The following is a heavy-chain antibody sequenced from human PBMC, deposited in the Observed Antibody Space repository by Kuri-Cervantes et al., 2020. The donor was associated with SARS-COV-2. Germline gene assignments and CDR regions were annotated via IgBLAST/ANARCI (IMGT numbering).Heavy chain of an antibody. CDR1: GGTFSSYA. V-gene: IGHV7-4-1*02. J-gene: IGHJ4*02. D-gene: IGHD3-22*01. Sequence: ASVKVSCKASGGTFSSYAMNWVRQAPGQGLEWMGWINTNTGNPTYAQGFTGRFVFSLDTSVSTAYLQISSLKAEDTAVYYCARSYDRDEDPFDYWGQGTLVTVSS. CDR2: INTNTGNP. CDR3: ARSYDRDEDPFDY.